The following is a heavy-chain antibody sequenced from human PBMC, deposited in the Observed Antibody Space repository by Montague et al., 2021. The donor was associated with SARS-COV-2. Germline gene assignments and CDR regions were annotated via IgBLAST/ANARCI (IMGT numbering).Heavy chain of an antibody. CDR3: VGHSGGSEVAGLDY. CDR2: FYFGGKF. CDR1: GNSLSNSRYF. D-gene: IGHD6-19*01. J-gene: IGHJ4*02. V-gene: IGHV4-39*01. Sequence: SETLSLTCSVSGNSLSNSRYFWGWIRQPPRKGLEWIGSFYFGGKFLYNSSLESRVTISVDTSNNQFSLQLSSVTASDTAVYYCVGHSGGSEVAGLDYWGQGILVTVSS.